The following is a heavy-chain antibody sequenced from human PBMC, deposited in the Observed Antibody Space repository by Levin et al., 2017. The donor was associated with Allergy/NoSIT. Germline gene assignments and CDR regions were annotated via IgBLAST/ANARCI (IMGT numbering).Heavy chain of an antibody. CDR3: ARDGRGYFSIDY. CDR2: ISSSGSYI. Sequence: GESLKISCAASGFTFSSYSINWVRQAPGKGLEWVSSISSSGSYIYYADSLRGRFTISRDNAKNSLFLQMNSLRAEDTAVYYCARDGRGYFSIDYWGQGTLDTVSS. CDR1: GFTFSSYS. V-gene: IGHV3-21*06. D-gene: IGHD3-22*01. J-gene: IGHJ4*02.